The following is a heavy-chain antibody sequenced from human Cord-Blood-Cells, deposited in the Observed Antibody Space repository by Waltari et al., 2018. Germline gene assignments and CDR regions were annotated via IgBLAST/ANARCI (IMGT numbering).Heavy chain of an antibody. CDR3: ARDVCSSTSCYTHFDY. CDR1: GDSVSSNSAA. CDR2: TYYRSKWYN. D-gene: IGHD2-2*02. V-gene: IGHV6-1*01. J-gene: IGHJ4*02. Sequence: GDSVSSNSAAWNWIRQSPSRGLEWLGRTYYRSKWYNDYAVSVKSRLTINPDTSKNQFSLQLNSVTPEDTAVYYCARDVCSSTSCYTHFDYWGQGTLVTVSS.